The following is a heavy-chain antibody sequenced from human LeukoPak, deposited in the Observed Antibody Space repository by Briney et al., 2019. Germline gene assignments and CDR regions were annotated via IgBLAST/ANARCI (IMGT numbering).Heavy chain of an antibody. V-gene: IGHV4-39*07. Sequence: SETLSLTCTVSGGSVSSGSYYWSWIRQPPGKGLEWIGEINHSGSTNYNPSLKSRVTISVDTSKNQFSLKLSSVTAADTAVYYCARGSPYYSDRSGYYGYYYDMDVWGQGTTVTVSS. CDR2: INHSGST. CDR3: ARGSPYYSDRSGYYGYYYDMDV. D-gene: IGHD3-22*01. J-gene: IGHJ6*02. CDR1: GGSVSSGSYY.